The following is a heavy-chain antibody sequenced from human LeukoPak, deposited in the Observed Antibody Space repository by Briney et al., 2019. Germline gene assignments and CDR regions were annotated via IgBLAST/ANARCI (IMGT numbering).Heavy chain of an antibody. Sequence: GGTLRLSCAASGFTFSSYGMSWVRQAPGKGLEWVSAISGSGGSTYYADSVKGRFTISRDNSKNTLYLQMNSLRAEDTAVYYCAKVLIVGATPDNYWGQGTLVAVSS. V-gene: IGHV3-23*01. J-gene: IGHJ4*02. CDR3: AKVLIVGATPDNY. CDR1: GFTFSSYG. CDR2: ISGSGGST. D-gene: IGHD1-26*01.